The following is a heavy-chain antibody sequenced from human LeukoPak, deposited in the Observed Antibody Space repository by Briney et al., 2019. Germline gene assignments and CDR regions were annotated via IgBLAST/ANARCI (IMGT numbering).Heavy chain of an antibody. V-gene: IGHV3-48*01. CDR1: GFTFSTYN. J-gene: IGHJ3*02. D-gene: IGHD3-10*01. CDR3: AKDKGSGSYYTLDAFDI. CDR2: ISISSSTI. Sequence: GGSLRLSCAASGFTFSTYNMNWVRQAPGKGLEWISYISISSSTIYYADSVKGRFTISRDNSKNTLYLQMNSLRAEDTAVYYCAKDKGSGSYYTLDAFDIWGQGTMVTVSS.